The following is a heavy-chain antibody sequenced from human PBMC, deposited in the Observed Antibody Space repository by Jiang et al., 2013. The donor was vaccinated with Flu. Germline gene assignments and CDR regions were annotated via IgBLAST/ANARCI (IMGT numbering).Heavy chain of an antibody. CDR2: ISYIGVT. Sequence: GPGLVKTSQTLSLTCTVSGGSINTGGYYWTWIRKLPGKGLEWIGSISYIGVTYFNPSLESRLYMSIDRTENLISLSLTSVTAADTAIYYCATAYRDVALLMYPSSAFDI. D-gene: IGHD2-8*01. V-gene: IGHV4-31*03. CDR3: ATAYRDVALLMYPSSAFDI. J-gene: IGHJ3*02. CDR1: GGSINTGGYY.